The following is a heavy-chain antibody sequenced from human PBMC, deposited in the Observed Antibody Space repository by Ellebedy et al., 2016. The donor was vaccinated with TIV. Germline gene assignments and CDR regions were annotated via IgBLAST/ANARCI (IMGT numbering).Heavy chain of an antibody. CDR3: ARGGSYYDSSGYRGNWYFDL. V-gene: IGHV3-74*01. J-gene: IGHJ2*01. D-gene: IGHD3-22*01. Sequence: GGSLRLSXVASGFTFSRYWMHWVRQAPGKGLVWVSRVNSDGSSTSFVDSVKGRFTISRDNAKNTLYLQLSSLRAEDTAVYYCARGGSYYDSSGYRGNWYFDLWGRGTLVTVSS. CDR1: GFTFSRYW. CDR2: VNSDGSST.